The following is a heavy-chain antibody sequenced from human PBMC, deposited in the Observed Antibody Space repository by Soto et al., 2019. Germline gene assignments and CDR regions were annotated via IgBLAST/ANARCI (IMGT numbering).Heavy chain of an antibody. D-gene: IGHD2-15*01. CDR1: GFTFSTYS. Sequence: SLRLSCAASGFTFSTYSMSWVRQAPGKGLEWVSFISSSDSYIYYADSVKGRFTISRDNAKNSLYLQMNSLRAEDTAVYYCARKHDSSYYFDYWGQGALVTVSS. J-gene: IGHJ4*02. CDR2: ISSSDSYI. CDR3: ARKHDSSYYFDY. V-gene: IGHV3-21*01.